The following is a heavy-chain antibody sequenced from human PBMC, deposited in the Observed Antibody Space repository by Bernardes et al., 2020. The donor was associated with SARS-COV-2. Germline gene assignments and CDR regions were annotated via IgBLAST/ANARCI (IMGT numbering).Heavy chain of an antibody. J-gene: IGHJ6*02. CDR2: ISYDGSKK. CDR3: AKDLGMGPKGGMDV. CDR1: GFSFSTYG. Sequence: GSLRLSCAASGFSFSTYGMHWVRQAPGKGLEWVAVISYDGSKKYYADSVKGRFTISRDNSKNTLYLQMNSLRAEDTAVYYCAKDLGMGPKGGMDVWGQGTTVIVSS. V-gene: IGHV3-30*18.